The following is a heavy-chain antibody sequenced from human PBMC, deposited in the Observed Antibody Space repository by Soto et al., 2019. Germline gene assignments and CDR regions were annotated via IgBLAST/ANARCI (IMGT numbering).Heavy chain of an antibody. CDR2: IFPRGST. CDR1: RRSIRGCF. D-gene: IGHD3-22*01. CDR3: ARGRVVNSRYYYDSSGYYYRAFDI. Sequence: ASETLSLPCTVARRSIRGCFCSWIGTPARKGLAWIWLIFPRGSTNYTPSLKSRVTMSVDTAKNQFYLKLSSVTAADTAVYYCARGRVVNSRYYYDSSGYYYRAFDIWGQGTMVT. J-gene: IGHJ3*02. V-gene: IGHV4-4*07.